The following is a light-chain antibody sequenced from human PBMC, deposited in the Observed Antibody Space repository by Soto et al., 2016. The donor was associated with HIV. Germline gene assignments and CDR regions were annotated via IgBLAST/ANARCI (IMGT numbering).Light chain of an antibody. Sequence: DIQMTQSPSSLSASVGDRVIITCRASQTIRKYLNWYQQKPGKAPVLLISTTSSLQSGVASRFSGSGSGAEFTLTISNLQPEDFATYYCQQSYTTPLTFGGGTKVE. V-gene: IGKV1-39*01. CDR3: QQSYTTPLT. J-gene: IGKJ4*01. CDR2: TTS. CDR1: QTIRKY.